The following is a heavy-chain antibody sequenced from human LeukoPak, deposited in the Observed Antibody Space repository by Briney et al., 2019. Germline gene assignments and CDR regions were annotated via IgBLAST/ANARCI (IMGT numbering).Heavy chain of an antibody. V-gene: IGHV3-48*04. CDR1: GFTFSRYT. CDR2: IRSSSPTT. CDR3: AKGNGPGSWLIDY. J-gene: IGHJ4*02. D-gene: IGHD6-13*01. Sequence: PGGSLRLSCAASGFTFSRYTMNWVRQAPGKGLEWVSFIRSSSPTTDYADSVKGRFTISRDNAKNSLFLQMNSLRAEDTAVYYCAKGNGPGSWLIDYWGQGTLVTVSS.